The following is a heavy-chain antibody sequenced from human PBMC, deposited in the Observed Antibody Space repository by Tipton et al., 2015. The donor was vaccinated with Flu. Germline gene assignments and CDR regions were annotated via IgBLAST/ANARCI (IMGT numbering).Heavy chain of an antibody. CDR1: GFTFSTFW. J-gene: IGHJ4*02. Sequence: SLRLSCAGSGFTFSTFWMNWVRQAPGKGLEWVATIKQDGSETYYVDSVKGRFTISRDNAKNSLYLQMSNLRAEDTAVYFCVGGSGWLSDHWGQGTLATVSS. CDR3: VGGSGWLSDH. V-gene: IGHV3-7*01. CDR2: IKQDGSET. D-gene: IGHD6-19*01.